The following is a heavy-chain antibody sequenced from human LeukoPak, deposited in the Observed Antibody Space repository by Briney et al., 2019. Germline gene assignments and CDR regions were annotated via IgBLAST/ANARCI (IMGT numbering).Heavy chain of an antibody. CDR3: AREVGRGFDY. J-gene: IGHJ4*02. D-gene: IGHD1-26*01. CDR2: TSAYNSNT. V-gene: IGHV1-18*04. Sequence: ASVKVSCKASGYTFTGYYIHWVRQAPGQGLEWMGWTSAYNSNTHYAQKLQGRVTMTTDTSTSTAYMEVRSLRSDDTAVYYCAREVGRGFDYWGQGTLVTVSS. CDR1: GYTFTGYY.